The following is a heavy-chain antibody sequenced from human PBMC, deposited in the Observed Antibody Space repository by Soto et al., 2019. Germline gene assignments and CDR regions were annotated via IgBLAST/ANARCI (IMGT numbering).Heavy chain of an antibody. D-gene: IGHD6-13*01. CDR3: ARAYSSSCLDY. Sequence: KPSETLSLTCAVSGGSISSGGYSWSWIRQPPGKGLEWIGYIYHSGSTYYNPSLKSRVTISVDRSKNQFSLKLSSVTAADTAVYYCARAYSSSCLDYWGQGTLVTVSS. J-gene: IGHJ4*02. V-gene: IGHV4-30-2*01. CDR2: IYHSGST. CDR1: GGSISSGGYS.